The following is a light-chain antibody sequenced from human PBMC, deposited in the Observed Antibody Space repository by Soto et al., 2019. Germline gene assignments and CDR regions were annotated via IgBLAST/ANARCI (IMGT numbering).Light chain of an antibody. CDR2: GNS. CDR1: SSNIGAGYD. Sequence: QSVLTQPPSVSGAPGQRVTISCTGSSSNIGAGYDVHWYQQLPGTAPKLIIYGNSNRPSGVPDRFSGSKSGTSASLAITGLQAEDEADYYCQSSDSSLSGYVVFGGGTKLTVL. V-gene: IGLV1-40*01. J-gene: IGLJ2*01. CDR3: QSSDSSLSGYVV.